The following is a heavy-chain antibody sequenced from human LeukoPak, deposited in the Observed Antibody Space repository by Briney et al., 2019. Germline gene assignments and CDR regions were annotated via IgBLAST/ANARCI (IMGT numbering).Heavy chain of an antibody. CDR3: VRDGPDRRDGYDWDY. V-gene: IGHV1-18*01. D-gene: IGHD5-24*01. CDR1: GYTFTSYG. J-gene: IGHJ4*02. Sequence: ASVKVSCKASGYTFTSYGISWVRQAPGQGLEWMGWISAYNSNTKYAQKVQGRVTMITDTSTNTAYMELRSLRYDDTAVYYCVRDGPDRRDGYDWDYWGQGTLVTVSS. CDR2: ISAYNSNT.